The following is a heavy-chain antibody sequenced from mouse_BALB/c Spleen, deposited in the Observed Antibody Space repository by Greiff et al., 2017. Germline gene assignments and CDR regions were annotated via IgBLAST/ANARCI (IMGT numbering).Heavy chain of an antibody. CDR1: GFAFSSYD. V-gene: IGHV5-12-1*01. Sequence: EVQGVESGGGLVKPGGSLKLSCAASGFAFSSYDMSWVRQTPEKRLEWVAYISSGGGSTYYPDTVKGRFTISRDNAKNTLYLQMSSLKSEDTAMYYCARHRYPAWFAYWGQGTLVTVSA. CDR3: ARHRYPAWFAY. J-gene: IGHJ3*01. CDR2: ISSGGGST. D-gene: IGHD1-1*01.